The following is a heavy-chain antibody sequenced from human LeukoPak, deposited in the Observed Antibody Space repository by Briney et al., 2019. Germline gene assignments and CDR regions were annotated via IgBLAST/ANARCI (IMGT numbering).Heavy chain of an antibody. CDR1: GFSFTNAW. Sequence: GGSLRLSCAGSGFSFTNAWMTWVRQAPGKGLEWVGRIKSKGDGETTDYAAPVEGRFFMSRDDSKATLYLQMNSLKTEDTAVYYCTTDLGLTMIRGVIVKWGQGTLVTVSS. CDR3: TTDLGLTMIRGVIVK. D-gene: IGHD3-10*01. CDR2: IKSKGDGETT. V-gene: IGHV3-15*01. J-gene: IGHJ4*02.